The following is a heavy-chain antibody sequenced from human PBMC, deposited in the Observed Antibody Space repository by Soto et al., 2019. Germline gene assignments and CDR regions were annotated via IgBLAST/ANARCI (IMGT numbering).Heavy chain of an antibody. V-gene: IGHV4-31*03. J-gene: IGHJ4*02. CDR1: GGSINSGGYY. CDR2: IYYSGST. D-gene: IGHD2-15*01. CDR3: ARERVPSLGDCSGGRCLLMDY. Sequence: SETLSLTCIVSGGSINSGGYYWSWIRQHPGKGLEWIGYIYYSGSTYYNPSLRSRVTISVDTSKNHFALKLSSVTAADTAVYYCARERVPSLGDCSGGRCLLMDYWGQGTPVTVS.